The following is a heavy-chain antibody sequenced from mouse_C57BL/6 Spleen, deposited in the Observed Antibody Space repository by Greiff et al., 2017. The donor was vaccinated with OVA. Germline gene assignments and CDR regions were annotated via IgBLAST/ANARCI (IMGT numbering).Heavy chain of an antibody. CDR3: AREMVTTGYYFDY. J-gene: IGHJ2*01. CDR1: GYAFSSYW. CDR2: IYPGDGDT. D-gene: IGHD2-2*01. Sequence: VQLQESGAELVKPGASVKISCKASGYAFSSYWMNWVKQRPGKGLEWIGQIYPGDGDTNYNGKFKGKATLTADKSSSTAYMQLSSLTSEDSAVYCCAREMVTTGYYFDYWGQGTTLTVSS. V-gene: IGHV1-80*01.